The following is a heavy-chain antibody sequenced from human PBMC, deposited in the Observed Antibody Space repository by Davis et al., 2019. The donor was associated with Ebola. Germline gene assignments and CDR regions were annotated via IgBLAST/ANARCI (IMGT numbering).Heavy chain of an antibody. D-gene: IGHD1-1*01. J-gene: IGHJ4*02. CDR1: GGSISSGFYY. V-gene: IGHV4-61*02. CDR2: INTSGNT. Sequence: SETLSLTCTVSGGSISSGFYYWSWIRQPAGKGLEWIGRINTSGNTNYNPSLKSRVTISVDTSKNQFSLRLNSVTAADTAVYYCARDGNWNGAEYFDYWGQGTLVTVSS. CDR3: ARDGNWNGAEYFDY.